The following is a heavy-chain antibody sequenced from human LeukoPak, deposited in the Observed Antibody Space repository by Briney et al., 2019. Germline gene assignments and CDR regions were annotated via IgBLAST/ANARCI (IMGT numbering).Heavy chain of an antibody. CDR1: GFTFSSYS. D-gene: IGHD6-13*01. CDR2: ISSSSSYI. J-gene: IGHJ4*02. CDR3: ARDLMGIAYRGAFYY. V-gene: IGHV3-21*03. Sequence: GGSLRLSCVAPGFTFSSYSMNWVRQAPGKGLEWVSSISSSSSYIYYADSVKGRFTISRDNAKNSLYLQMNSLRAEDTAVYYCARDLMGIAYRGAFYYWGQGTLVTVSS.